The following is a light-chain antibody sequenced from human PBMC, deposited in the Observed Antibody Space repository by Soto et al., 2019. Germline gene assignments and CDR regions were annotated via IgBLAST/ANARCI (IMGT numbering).Light chain of an antibody. Sequence: VMTQSPGTLSVFPGESATLSCRASQSVSSHVAWYQQKPGQAPRLLIYGASTRATGIPARFSGSGSGTDFTLTISSLQSEDFPVYYCQQYADWPLAFGGGTRVEIQ. J-gene: IGKJ4*01. CDR3: QQYADWPLA. CDR1: QSVSSH. CDR2: GAS. V-gene: IGKV3-15*01.